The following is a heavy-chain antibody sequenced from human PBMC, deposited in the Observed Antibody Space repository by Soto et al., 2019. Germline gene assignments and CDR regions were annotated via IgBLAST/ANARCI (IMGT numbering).Heavy chain of an antibody. CDR3: AHSYGSGGWNWFDP. D-gene: IGHD3-10*01. Sequence: QITLKESGPTLVKPTQTLTLTCTFSGFSLSTSGVGVGWIRQPPGKALEWLALIYWDDDKRYSPSLKSRLTITKATSKIQVVLTMTNMYPVDTATHYCAHSYGSGGWNWFDPWGQGTLVTVSS. CDR1: GFSLSTSGVG. CDR2: IYWDDDK. V-gene: IGHV2-5*02. J-gene: IGHJ5*02.